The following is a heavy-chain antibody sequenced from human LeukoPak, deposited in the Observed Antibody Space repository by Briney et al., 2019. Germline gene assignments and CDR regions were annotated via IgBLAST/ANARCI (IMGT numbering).Heavy chain of an antibody. D-gene: IGHD1-7*01. CDR2: INDSGIT. V-gene: IGHV4-34*01. Sequence: SETLSLTCAVYGGSFSNYYWSCIRQTPGEGREWIGEINDSGITKYNPSLMSRVAVSVDTSKNQFSLRLTAVTATDTAVYYCARRWNYGRNYYIDVWGKGATVSVSS. J-gene: IGHJ6*03. CDR1: GGSFSNYY. CDR3: ARRWNYGRNYYIDV.